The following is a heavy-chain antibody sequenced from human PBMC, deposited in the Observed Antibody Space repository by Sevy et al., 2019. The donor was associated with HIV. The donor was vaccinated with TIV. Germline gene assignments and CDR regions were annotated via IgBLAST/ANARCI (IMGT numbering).Heavy chain of an antibody. CDR1: GGSINNYF. D-gene: IGHD6-13*01. CDR3: ARESIGAVGDFDY. V-gene: IGHV4-59*01. CDR2: IYYSGST. J-gene: IGHJ4*02. Sequence: SETLSLTCTVSGGSINNYFWSWIRQPPGKGLEWIDYIYYSGSTNYNPTLNSRVTISVDTSKNQFSLKLSSVTAADTAVYYCARESIGAVGDFDYWGQGSIVTVSS.